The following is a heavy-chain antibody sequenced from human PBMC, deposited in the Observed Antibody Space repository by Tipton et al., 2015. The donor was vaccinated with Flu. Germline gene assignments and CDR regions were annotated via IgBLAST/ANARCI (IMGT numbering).Heavy chain of an antibody. J-gene: IGHJ5*02. CDR3: AREVPRFSDFVIGPAAIHNYFGP. CDR1: GYTFTKHG. Sequence: QSGPEVKQPGASVKLSCKASGYTFTKHGITWVRQAPGQGLEWMGWISAYNGYTDFAQKFQGRVTMTTDTSASTAYMELRSLRSDGTAVYYCAREVPRFSDFVIGPAAIHNYFGPWGQGTRVTASS. D-gene: IGHD2-2*01. V-gene: IGHV1-18*04. CDR2: ISAYNGYT.